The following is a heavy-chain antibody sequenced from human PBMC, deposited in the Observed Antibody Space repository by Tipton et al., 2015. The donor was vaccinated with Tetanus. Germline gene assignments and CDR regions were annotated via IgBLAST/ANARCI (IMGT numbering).Heavy chain of an antibody. D-gene: IGHD1-26*01. J-gene: IGHJ4*02. CDR1: GAAINAGGYL. CDR3: ARGLPREPFFLDY. Sequence: GAAINAGGYLWTWVRQHPGKGLEWIGNIYYTELTSYNPSLNSRVSISVDTSKNQFSLRLTSVTAADTAVYFCARGLPREPFFLDYWGQGRHVTVSS. CDR2: IYYTELT. V-gene: IGHV4-31*02.